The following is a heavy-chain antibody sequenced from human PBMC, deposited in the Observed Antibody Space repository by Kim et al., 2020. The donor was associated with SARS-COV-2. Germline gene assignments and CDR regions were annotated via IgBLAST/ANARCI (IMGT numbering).Heavy chain of an antibody. J-gene: IGHJ4*02. CDR3: ARGHRYSYAPPYDY. D-gene: IGHD5-18*01. Sequence: NPSLKSRVTTSVDTSKNQFSLKLSSVTAADTAVYYCARGHRYSYAPPYDYWGQGTLVTVSS. V-gene: IGHV4-34*01.